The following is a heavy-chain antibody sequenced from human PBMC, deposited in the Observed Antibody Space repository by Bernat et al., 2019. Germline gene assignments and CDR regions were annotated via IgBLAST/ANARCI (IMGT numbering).Heavy chain of an antibody. V-gene: IGHV3-15*01. CDR3: NRDRIADRRTSPIDD. CDR1: GFTFSNAW. Sequence: EVQLVESGGGLVKPGGSLRLSCAASGFTFSNAWMSWVRQAPGKGLEWVGRIKSKTDGGTTDYAAPVKGRFTISRDDSKNTLYLQMNSLKTEDTAVYYCNRDRIADRRTSPIDDWGQGTMVTVSA. D-gene: IGHD6-6*01. J-gene: IGHJ4*02. CDR2: IKSKTDGGTT.